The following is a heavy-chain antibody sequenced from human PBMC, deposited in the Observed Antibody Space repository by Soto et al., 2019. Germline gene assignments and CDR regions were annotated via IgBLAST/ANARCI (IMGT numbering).Heavy chain of an antibody. D-gene: IGHD1-26*01. CDR2: IKSKTDGGTT. J-gene: IGHJ6*02. CDR3: TTVRKWELPTYYYYYGMDV. CDR1: GFTFINAW. Sequence: GGSLRLSCAASGFTFINAWMSWVRQAPGKGLEWVGRIKSKTDGGTTDYAAPVKGRFTISRDDSKNTLYLQMNSLKPEDTAVYYCTTVRKWELPTYYYYYGMDVWGQGTTVTVSS. V-gene: IGHV3-15*01.